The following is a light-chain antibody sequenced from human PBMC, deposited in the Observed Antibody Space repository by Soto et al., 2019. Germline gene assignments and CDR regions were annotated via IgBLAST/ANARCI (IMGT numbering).Light chain of an antibody. J-gene: IGLJ1*01. CDR2: DVS. Sequence: QSALTQPASVSGSPGQSITISCTGTSSDVGGHNYVSWYQHHPGKAPKLMIYDVSNRPSGVSNRFSGSKSGNTASLTISGLQAEDEADYYCSSYTSSRLFGTGTKVTVL. CDR3: SSYTSSRL. CDR1: SSDVGGHNY. V-gene: IGLV2-14*03.